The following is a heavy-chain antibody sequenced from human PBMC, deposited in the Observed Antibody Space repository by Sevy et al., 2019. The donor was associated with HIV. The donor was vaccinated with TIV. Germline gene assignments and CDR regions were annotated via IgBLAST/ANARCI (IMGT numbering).Heavy chain of an antibody. Sequence: SQTLSLTCAISGDSVSSSSSTWTWIRQSPSRGLEWLERTYYRSKWYNDYAVSMKGRITINPDTSKNQFSLQLNSVTPEDTAVYYCARGYAGMDVWGQGTTVTVSS. CDR1: GDSVSSSSST. CDR2: TYYRSKWYN. CDR3: ARGYAGMDV. J-gene: IGHJ6*02. D-gene: IGHD5-12*01. V-gene: IGHV6-1*01.